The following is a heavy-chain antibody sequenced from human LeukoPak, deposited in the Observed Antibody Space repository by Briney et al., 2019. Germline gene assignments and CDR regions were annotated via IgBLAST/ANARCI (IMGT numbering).Heavy chain of an antibody. CDR1: GGSISDAAYY. CDR2: SYYSGST. D-gene: IGHD3-10*01. Sequence: SATLSLTCTVSGGSISDAAYYWSWIRQHPGEGLKWIGYSYYSGSTSYNPSLKSRVSISVDTSKNQFSLKLSSVTAADTAVYYCARDADGLGRRGLDYGGQGTLVTVSS. V-gene: IGHV4-61*08. CDR3: ARDADGLGRRGLDY. J-gene: IGHJ4*02.